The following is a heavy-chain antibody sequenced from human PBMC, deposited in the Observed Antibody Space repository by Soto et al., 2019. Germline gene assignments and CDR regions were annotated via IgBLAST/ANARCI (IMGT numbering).Heavy chain of an antibody. CDR1: RHTLKIYS. CDR2: ISSSSSTI. CDR3: AYFPGY. Sequence: LGSAACRHTLKIYSMDWVRQDPGKGLEWVSYISSSSSTIYYADSVKGRFTISRDNAKNSLYLQMNSLRAEDTAVYYCAYFPGYWGQGTLVTVSS. D-gene: IGHD1-26*01. J-gene: IGHJ4*02. V-gene: IGHV3-48*01.